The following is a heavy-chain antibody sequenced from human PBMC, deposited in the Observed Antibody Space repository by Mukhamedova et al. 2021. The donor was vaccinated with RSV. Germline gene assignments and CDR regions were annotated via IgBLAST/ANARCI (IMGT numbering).Heavy chain of an antibody. D-gene: IGHD2-2*01. Sequence: FYADSVKGRFTISRDNSKNTLYLQMYSLRAEDTAVYYCARRRDCGSTSCYHFDFWGQGTLVTVSS. CDR3: ARRRDCGSTSCYHFDF. V-gene: IGHV3-23*01. J-gene: IGHJ4*02.